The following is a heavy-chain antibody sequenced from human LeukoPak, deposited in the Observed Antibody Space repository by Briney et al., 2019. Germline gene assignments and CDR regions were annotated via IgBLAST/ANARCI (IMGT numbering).Heavy chain of an antibody. D-gene: IGHD6-19*01. J-gene: IGHJ4*02. CDR2: INPSGGGT. Sequence: ASPKLFCNRSEYTFTNYYMHWVRQAPGPGLEWMGIINPSGGGTSYAQKFQGRVTMTRDTSTSTVYMELSSLRSEDTAVYYCARWGYSSGWVGGDCWGQGTLVTVSS. V-gene: IGHV1-46*01. CDR3: ARWGYSSGWVGGDC. CDR1: EYTFTNYY.